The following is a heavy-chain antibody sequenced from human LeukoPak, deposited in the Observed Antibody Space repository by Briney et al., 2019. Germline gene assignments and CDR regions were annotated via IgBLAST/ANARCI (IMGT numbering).Heavy chain of an antibody. CDR3: ARVQVVITTYDSFDI. CDR2: ISPNSGGT. J-gene: IGHJ3*02. CDR1: GYTFIGYY. D-gene: IGHD3-22*01. Sequence: ASVKVSCKASGYTFIGYYMHWVRQAPGQGLEWMGWISPNSGGTNYAQKFQGRVTMTRDTSISTAYMELSRLTSDDTAVYYCARVQVVITTYDSFDIWGQGTMVTVSS. V-gene: IGHV1-2*02.